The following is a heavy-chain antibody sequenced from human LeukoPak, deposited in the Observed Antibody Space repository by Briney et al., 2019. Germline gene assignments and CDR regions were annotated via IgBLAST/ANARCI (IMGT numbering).Heavy chain of an antibody. Sequence: SETLSLTCAVYGGSSSGYYWSWIRQPPGKGLEWIGEINHSGSTNYNPSLKSRVTISVDTSKNQFSLKLSSVTAADTAVYYCARTRRRALLDYWGQGTLVTVSS. CDR2: INHSGST. CDR1: GGSSSGYY. D-gene: IGHD6-25*01. CDR3: ARTRRRALLDY. J-gene: IGHJ4*02. V-gene: IGHV4-34*01.